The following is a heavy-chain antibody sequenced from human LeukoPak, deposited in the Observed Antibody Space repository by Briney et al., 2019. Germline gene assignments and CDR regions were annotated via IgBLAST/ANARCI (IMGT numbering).Heavy chain of an antibody. D-gene: IGHD5-18*01. V-gene: IGHV3-23*01. CDR2: ISGSGGST. CDR1: GFTFSSYA. CDR3: AKDLGEYSYGYPDY. J-gene: IGHJ4*02. Sequence: GGSLKLSCAASGFTFSSYAMSWVRQAPGKGLEWVSAISGSGGSTYYADSVKGRFTISRDNSKNTLYLQMNSLRAEDTAVYYCAKDLGEYSYGYPDYWGQGTLVTVSS.